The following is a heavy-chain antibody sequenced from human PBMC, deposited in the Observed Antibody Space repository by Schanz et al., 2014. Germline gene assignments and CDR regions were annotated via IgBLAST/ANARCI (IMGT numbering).Heavy chain of an antibody. CDR3: ARGGSSGYDFSIYYMDV. CDR1: GLIFSTYT. V-gene: IGHV3-48*01. CDR2: ISFSGNTI. Sequence: EVQLVESGGGLVRPGGSLRLSCTTSGLIFSTYTLNWVRQAPGKGLEWISYISFSGNTIYYADSVKGRFTISRDNAKNSVFLQMNRLRAEDTAAYYCARGGSSGYDFSIYYMDVWGKGTTVADSS. J-gene: IGHJ6*03. D-gene: IGHD5-12*01.